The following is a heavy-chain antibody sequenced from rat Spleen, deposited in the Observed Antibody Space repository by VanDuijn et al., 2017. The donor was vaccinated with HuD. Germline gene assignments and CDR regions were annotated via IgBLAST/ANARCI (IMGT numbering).Heavy chain of an antibody. CDR2: ISPSGGST. D-gene: IGHD1-2*01. V-gene: IGHV5-25*01. J-gene: IGHJ3*01. CDR1: GFTFSNYD. CDR3: ARGGAAISTDWCGY. Sequence: EVQLVESGGGLVQPGRSLKLSCAASGFTFSNYDMAWVRQAPTKGLEWVASISPSGGSTYYRDSVKGRFTVSRDNAKSTLYLQMDSLRSEDTGAYYCARGGAAISTDWCGYWGQGTLVTVSS.